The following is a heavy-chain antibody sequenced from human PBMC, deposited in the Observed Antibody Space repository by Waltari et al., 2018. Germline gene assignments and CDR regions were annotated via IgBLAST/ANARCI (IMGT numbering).Heavy chain of an antibody. V-gene: IGHV1-24*01. Sequence: QVQLEQSGAEVKSPGASVKVSCKVSGDSLSYLSLHWVRQAPGRGLEWMGGYDPENGKTIYAQKLQGRVTMTEDTSIGTAYMEVSSLRSDDTAVYYCATDKLGGFLGDFDSWGQGTLVTVSS. D-gene: IGHD3-10*01. CDR1: GDSLSYLS. CDR2: YDPENGKT. CDR3: ATDKLGGFLGDFDS. J-gene: IGHJ4*02.